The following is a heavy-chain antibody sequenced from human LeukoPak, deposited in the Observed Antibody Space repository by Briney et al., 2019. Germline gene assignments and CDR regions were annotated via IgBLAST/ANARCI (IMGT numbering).Heavy chain of an antibody. D-gene: IGHD3-22*01. CDR2: VYSNKST. CDR3: ARGINMMIVAPGY. CDR1: GFTVSRNY. J-gene: IGHJ4*02. V-gene: IGHV3-53*01. Sequence: PGGSLRLSCAASGFTVSRNYMTWVRQAPGKGLGWVSVVYSNKSTYYADSVKGRFTISRDSSNNTLYLQMNSLRVEDTAIYYCARGINMMIVAPGYWGQGTLVTVSS.